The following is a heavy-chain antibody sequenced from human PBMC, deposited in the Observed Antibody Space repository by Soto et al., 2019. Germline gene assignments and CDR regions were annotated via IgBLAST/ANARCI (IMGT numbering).Heavy chain of an antibody. J-gene: IGHJ6*02. Sequence: PGGSLRLSCAASGFTFSNAWMSWVRQAPGKGLEWVGRIKSKTDGGTTDYAAPVKGRFTISRDDSKNTLYLQMNSLKTEDTAVYYCTTDPLVEYCSGGSCYDRYYYYYYGMDVWGQGTTVTVSS. CDR2: IKSKTDGGTT. D-gene: IGHD2-15*01. CDR1: GFTFSNAW. CDR3: TTDPLVEYCSGGSCYDRYYYYYYGMDV. V-gene: IGHV3-15*01.